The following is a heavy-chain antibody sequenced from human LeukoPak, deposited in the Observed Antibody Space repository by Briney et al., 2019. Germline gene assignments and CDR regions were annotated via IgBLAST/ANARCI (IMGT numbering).Heavy chain of an antibody. Sequence: GASVKVSCKAAGYTFTSYAMNWVRQAPGQGLEWMGWINTNTGNPTYAQGFTGRFVFSLDTSVSTAYLQISSLKAEDTAVYYCARGGAVPDPDYYYYMDVWGKGTTVTVSS. CDR1: GYTFTSYA. J-gene: IGHJ6*03. V-gene: IGHV7-4-1*02. CDR3: ARGGAVPDPDYYYYMDV. CDR2: INTNTGNP. D-gene: IGHD4/OR15-4a*01.